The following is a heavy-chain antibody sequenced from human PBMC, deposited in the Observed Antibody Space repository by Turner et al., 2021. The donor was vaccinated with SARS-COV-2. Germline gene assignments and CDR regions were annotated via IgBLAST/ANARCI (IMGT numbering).Heavy chain of an antibody. D-gene: IGHD2-21*02. CDR2: FDPEDAET. V-gene: IGHV1-24*01. CDR3: ATGYADWGGDCSIHY. CDR1: GYTLTEFS. J-gene: IGHJ4*02. Sequence: QVQLVQSGAEVKKPGASVKVSCKVSGYTLTEFSMHWVRQAPGKGLEWMGGFDPEDAETIYAKKFQGRVTMTEDTSTNTAYVELSRLRSEDTAVYYCATGYADWGGDCSIHYWGQGTLVTVSS.